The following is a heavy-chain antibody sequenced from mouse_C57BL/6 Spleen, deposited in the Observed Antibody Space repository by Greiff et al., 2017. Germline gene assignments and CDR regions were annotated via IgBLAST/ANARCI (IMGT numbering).Heavy chain of an antibody. V-gene: IGHV1-26*01. J-gene: IGHJ3*01. CDR1: GYTFTDYY. CDR3: ARSFGFWFAY. CDR2: INPNNGGT. Sequence: EVQLQQSGPELVKPGASVKISCKASGYTFTDYYMNWVKQSHGKSLEGIGDINPNNGGTSYNQKFKGKATLTVDKSSSTAYMELRSLTSEDSAVYYCARSFGFWFAYWGQGTLVTVSA. D-gene: IGHD2-2*01.